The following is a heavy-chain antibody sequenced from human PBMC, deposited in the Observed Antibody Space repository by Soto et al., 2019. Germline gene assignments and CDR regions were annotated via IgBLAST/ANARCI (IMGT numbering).Heavy chain of an antibody. V-gene: IGHV4-34*01. D-gene: IGHD6-13*01. Sequence: QVQLQQWGAGLLKPSETLSLTCAVYGGSFSGYYWSWIRQPPGKGLEWIGEINHSGSTNYNPSLKIRVTISVDTSNNQFSLKLSSVTAADTAVYYCAREKPYSSSWYHDYWGQGTLVTVSS. J-gene: IGHJ4*02. CDR2: INHSGST. CDR3: AREKPYSSSWYHDY. CDR1: GGSFSGYY.